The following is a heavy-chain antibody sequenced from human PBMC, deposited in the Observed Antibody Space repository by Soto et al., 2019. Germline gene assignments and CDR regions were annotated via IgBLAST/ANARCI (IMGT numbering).Heavy chain of an antibody. D-gene: IGHD6-25*01. V-gene: IGHV3-33*01. CDR3: ARDSGSGGGWFDP. Sequence: GGSLRLSCAASGFTFSSYGMHWVRQAPGKGLEWVAVIWYDGSNKYYADSVKGRFTISRDNSRNTLYLQMNSLRAEDTAVYYCARDSGSGGGWFDPWGQGTLVTVSS. CDR1: GFTFSSYG. CDR2: IWYDGSNK. J-gene: IGHJ5*02.